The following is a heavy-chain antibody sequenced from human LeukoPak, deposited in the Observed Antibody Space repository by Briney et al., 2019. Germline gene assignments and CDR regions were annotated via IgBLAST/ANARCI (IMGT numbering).Heavy chain of an antibody. CDR2: INDDGSAT. Sequence: GGSLRLSCAASAFTFSNYWMHWVRQVPGKGLVWVSRINDDGSATFYADSVKGRFTISRDNAKNTLFLQINSLRVEDTAVYYCARAVPATTIDYWGQGTLVTVSS. CDR1: AFTFSNYW. D-gene: IGHD2-2*01. V-gene: IGHV3-74*01. CDR3: ARAVPATTIDY. J-gene: IGHJ4*02.